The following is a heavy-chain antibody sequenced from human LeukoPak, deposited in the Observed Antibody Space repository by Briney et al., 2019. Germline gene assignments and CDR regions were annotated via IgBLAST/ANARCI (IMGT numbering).Heavy chain of an antibody. V-gene: IGHV3-53*01. J-gene: IGHJ4*02. CDR2: IYSGGNT. CDR1: GFSVSHNY. D-gene: IGHD6-13*01. Sequence: GGSLRLSCTASGFSVSHNYMNWVRQAPGKGLEWVALIYSGGNTHYADSVKGRFTISRDNSKNTLYLQMSSLRVEDTAVYHCTRDTPGIAASVSGGWGQGTLVTVSS. CDR3: TRDTPGIAASVSGG.